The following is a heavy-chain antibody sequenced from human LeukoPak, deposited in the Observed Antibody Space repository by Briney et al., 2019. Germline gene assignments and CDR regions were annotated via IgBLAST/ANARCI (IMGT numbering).Heavy chain of an antibody. D-gene: IGHD1-26*01. V-gene: IGHV3-30*04. CDR2: ISYDGGHN. CDR3: ARGIVGAIAPIDY. J-gene: IGHJ4*02. CDR1: GFTFSTYA. Sequence: GGSLRLSCAASGFTFSTYAMHWVRQAPGKGLEWVAVISYDGGHNFYVDSVRGRFTISRDSSKKTLFLHMTSLRPEDTAVYYCARGIVGAIAPIDYWGQGTLVTVSS.